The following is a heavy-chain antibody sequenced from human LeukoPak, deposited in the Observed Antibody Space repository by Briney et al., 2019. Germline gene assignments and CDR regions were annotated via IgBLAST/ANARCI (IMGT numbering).Heavy chain of an antibody. CDR2: ISYDGSNK. D-gene: IGHD6-13*01. V-gene: IGHV3-30*04. CDR3: ARESYSSSWYLPRNYYYYYMDV. Sequence: GGSLRLSCAASGFTFSSYAMSWVRQAPGKGLEWVAVISYDGSNKYYADSVKGRFTISRDNSKNTLYLQMNSLRAEDTAVYYCARESYSSSWYLPRNYYYYYMDVWGKGTTVTVSS. J-gene: IGHJ6*03. CDR1: GFTFSSYA.